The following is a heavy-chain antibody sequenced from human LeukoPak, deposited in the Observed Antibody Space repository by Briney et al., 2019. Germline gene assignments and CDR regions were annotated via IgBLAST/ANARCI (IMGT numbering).Heavy chain of an antibody. Sequence: GGSLRLSCAASGFTFSSYWMHWVRQAPGKGLVWVSCTNSDGSSTTYADSVKGRFTISRDTAKNTLYLQMTRLRAEDTAAYYCARGAGGAIWGQGTLVTVSS. CDR2: TNSDGSST. V-gene: IGHV3-74*01. D-gene: IGHD2-21*01. J-gene: IGHJ4*02. CDR3: ARGAGGAI. CDR1: GFTFSSYW.